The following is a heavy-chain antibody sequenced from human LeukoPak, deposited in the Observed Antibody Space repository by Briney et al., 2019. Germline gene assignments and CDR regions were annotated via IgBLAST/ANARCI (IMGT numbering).Heavy chain of an antibody. D-gene: IGHD6-19*01. J-gene: IGHJ5*02. CDR3: ARERLGIAVAGVDHWFDP. CDR1: GYTFTSYG. CDR2: ISAYNGNT. Sequence: ASVKVSCKASGYTFTSYGISWVRPAPGQGLEWMGWISAYNGNTNYAQKLQGRVTMTTDTSTSTAYMELRSLRSDDTAVYYCARERLGIAVAGVDHWFDPWGQGTLVTVSS. V-gene: IGHV1-18*01.